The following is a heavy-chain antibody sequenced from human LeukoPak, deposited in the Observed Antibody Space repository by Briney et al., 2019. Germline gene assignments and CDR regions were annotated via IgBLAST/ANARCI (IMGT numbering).Heavy chain of an antibody. D-gene: IGHD5-12*01. Sequence: GGSLRLSCAASGFTFSRYWMHWVRQAPGKGLVWVSRINSDGSSTSYADSVKGRFTISRDNSKNTLYLQMNSLRAEDTAVYYCAKGELGYSGYLFDYWGQGTLVTVSS. CDR2: INSDGSST. CDR1: GFTFSRYW. J-gene: IGHJ4*02. CDR3: AKGELGYSGYLFDY. V-gene: IGHV3-74*01.